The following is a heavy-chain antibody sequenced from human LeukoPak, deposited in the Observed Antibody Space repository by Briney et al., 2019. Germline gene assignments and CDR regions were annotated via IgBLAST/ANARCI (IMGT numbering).Heavy chain of an antibody. CDR2: IDPTDSYT. D-gene: IGHD3-16*02. J-gene: IGHJ4*02. V-gene: IGHV5-10-1*01. Sequence: GESLKISCKGSGYTFTSYWISWVRQMPGKGLEWMGRIDPTDSYTNYSPSFQGHVNISADKSISTAYLQWSSLKASDTAIYYCARLQGMITFGGLVVDWGQGTLVTVSS. CDR3: ARLQGMITFGGLVVD. CDR1: GYTFTSYW.